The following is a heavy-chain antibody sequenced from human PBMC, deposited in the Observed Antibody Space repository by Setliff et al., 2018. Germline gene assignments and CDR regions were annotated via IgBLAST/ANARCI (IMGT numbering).Heavy chain of an antibody. CDR2: IDPSGNT. V-gene: IGHV4-61*09. CDR3: ARSVDPDV. J-gene: IGHJ6*04. CDR1: GGSISSGSNY. Sequence: SETLSLTCTVSGGSISSGSNYWSWIRQPAGRGLEWIGHIDPSGNTNYHPSLKSRVTISGDTSKNQFSLKLTSVTAADTGVYFCARSVDPDVWGKGTTVTVSS.